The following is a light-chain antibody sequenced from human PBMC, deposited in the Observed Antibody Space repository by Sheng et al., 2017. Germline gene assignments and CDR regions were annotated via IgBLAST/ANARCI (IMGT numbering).Light chain of an antibody. J-gene: IGKJ4*01. CDR2: ATS. CDR1: QGLSNS. V-gene: IGKV1-NL1*01. Sequence: DIQITQSPPSLSASVGDRVTITCRTSQGLSNSLAWYQQRPGKAPNLLVSATSRLQTGVPSRFSGSGAGTDYTLTISSLQPEDFATYYCQQYNDWPPLTFGGGTKVDIK. CDR3: QQYNDWPPLT.